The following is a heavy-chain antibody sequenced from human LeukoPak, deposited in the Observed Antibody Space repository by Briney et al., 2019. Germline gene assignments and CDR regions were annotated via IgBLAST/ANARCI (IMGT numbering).Heavy chain of an antibody. Sequence: GGSLRLSCAASGFTFSSYAMSWVRQAPGKGLEWVSAISGSGGSTYYADSVKGRFTISRDNSKNTLYLQMNSLRAGDTAVYYCARGSGYFPVDYWGQGTLVTVSS. CDR1: GFTFSSYA. D-gene: IGHD3-22*01. J-gene: IGHJ4*02. CDR3: ARGSGYFPVDY. CDR2: ISGSGGST. V-gene: IGHV3-23*01.